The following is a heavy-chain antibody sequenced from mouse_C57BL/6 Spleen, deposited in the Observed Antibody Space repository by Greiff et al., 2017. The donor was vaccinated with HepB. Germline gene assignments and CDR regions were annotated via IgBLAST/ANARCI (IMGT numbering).Heavy chain of an antibody. D-gene: IGHD1-1*01. Sequence: VQLQQPGAELVMPGASVKLSCKASGYTFTSYWMHWVKQRPGQGLEWIGEIDPSDSYTNYNQKFKGKSTLTVDKSSSTAYMQLSSLTSEDSAVYYCARGYGSSYDWFAYWGQGTLVTVSA. CDR1: GYTFTSYW. J-gene: IGHJ3*01. CDR3: ARGYGSSYDWFAY. V-gene: IGHV1-69*01. CDR2: IDPSDSYT.